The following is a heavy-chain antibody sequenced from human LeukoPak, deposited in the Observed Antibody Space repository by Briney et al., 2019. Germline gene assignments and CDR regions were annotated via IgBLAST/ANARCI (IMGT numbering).Heavy chain of an antibody. D-gene: IGHD3-10*01. CDR3: ARDGYATGSHDY. CDR2: IKQDGSEK. V-gene: IGHV3-7*04. J-gene: IGHJ4*02. CDR1: EFTFSSYW. Sequence: GGSVRLSCAASEFTFSSYWMSWVRQAPGKGLEWVANIKQDGSEKSYVDSVKGRFMISRDNPKNSLHLQMNSLRAEDTAVYYCARDGYATGSHDYWGQGTLVTVSS.